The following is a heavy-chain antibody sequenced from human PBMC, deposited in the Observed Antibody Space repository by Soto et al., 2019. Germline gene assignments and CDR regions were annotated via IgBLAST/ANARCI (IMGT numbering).Heavy chain of an antibody. CDR3: VRDIPHNWFDP. J-gene: IGHJ5*02. Sequence: PGGSLRLSCAASGLTFSGRWLHWVRQAPGKGLVWVSRINEDGSVTNYADSVEGRFIISRDDAKNTLFLQMKSLRVGDTAVYYCVRDIPHNWFDPWGQGILVTAPQ. V-gene: IGHV3-74*01. CDR1: GLTFSGRW. CDR2: INEDGSVT.